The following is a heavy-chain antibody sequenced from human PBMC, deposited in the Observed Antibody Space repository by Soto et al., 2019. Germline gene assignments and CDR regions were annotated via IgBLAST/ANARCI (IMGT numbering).Heavy chain of an antibody. Sequence: SETLSLTCAVSGYSISSSNWWGWIRQPPGKGLEWIGYIYYSGTTYYNPSLKSRVTMSVDTSKNQFSLKLSSVTAADTAVYYCARQVGGWAPWYFDYWGQGTLVTVSS. CDR2: IYYSGTT. D-gene: IGHD6-19*01. J-gene: IGHJ4*02. CDR3: ARQVGGWAPWYFDY. V-gene: IGHV4-28*01. CDR1: GYSISSSNW.